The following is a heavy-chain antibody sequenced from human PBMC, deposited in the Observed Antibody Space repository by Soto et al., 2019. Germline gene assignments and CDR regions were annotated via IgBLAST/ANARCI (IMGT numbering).Heavy chain of an antibody. CDR1: GDTFNFYS. V-gene: IGHV1-69*02. Sequence: QVQLVQSGAEVKKPGSSVMVSCKASGDTFNFYSINWVRQAPGLGLEWMGRINPILSMSNYAQRFQGRVTMTADKSTSTAYMELSSLRSEDTAMYYCASSYGSGYRAFDSWGQGALVTVSS. D-gene: IGHD3-10*01. J-gene: IGHJ4*02. CDR2: INPILSMS. CDR3: ASSYGSGYRAFDS.